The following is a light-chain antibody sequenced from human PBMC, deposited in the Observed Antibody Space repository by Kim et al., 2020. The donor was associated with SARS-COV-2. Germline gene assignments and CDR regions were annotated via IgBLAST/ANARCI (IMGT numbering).Light chain of an antibody. CDR1: RGQSISA. V-gene: IGLV4-69*01. CDR3: QSWGEGIGV. J-gene: IGLJ2*01. CDR2: VNSDGSL. Sequence: TVKLTCTLSRGQSISAIEWHEQQPEKGHRCLMEVNSDGSLNGGDEITDRFSGSSSATERYLAISSLQTDEEADYNSQSWGEGIGVFGGETQLTVL.